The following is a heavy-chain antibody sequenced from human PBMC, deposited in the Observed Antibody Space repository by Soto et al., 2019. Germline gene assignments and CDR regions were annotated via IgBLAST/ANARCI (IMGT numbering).Heavy chain of an antibody. D-gene: IGHD3-22*01. Sequence: QVQLVQSGAEVKKPGSSVKVSCKASVGTFISYTISWVRQAPGNGLEWMARIIPILGIANYAQKFQGRVTITADKSTSTAYMELSRLRSDDTAVYYCAREGPRITMILAEYNWFDPWGQGTLVTVSS. V-gene: IGHV1-69*08. CDR3: AREGPRITMILAEYNWFDP. J-gene: IGHJ5*02. CDR1: VGTFISYT. CDR2: IIPILGIA.